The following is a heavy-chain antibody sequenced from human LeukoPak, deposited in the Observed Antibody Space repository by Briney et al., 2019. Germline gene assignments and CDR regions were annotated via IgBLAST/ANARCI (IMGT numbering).Heavy chain of an antibody. CDR2: INPNTGDT. Sequence: ASVKVSCKASGYTFTGYYLFWVRQPPGQGLEWMGWINPNTGDTRYGPKFKGRVTLTRDTSIRTTYMELSSLRSDDTAVYYCARDERFCNGDNHYPDLGYWGEGTLVTVSS. V-gene: IGHV1-2*02. J-gene: IGHJ4*02. CDR3: ARDERFCNGDNHYPDLGY. CDR1: GYTFTGYY. D-gene: IGHD2-15*01.